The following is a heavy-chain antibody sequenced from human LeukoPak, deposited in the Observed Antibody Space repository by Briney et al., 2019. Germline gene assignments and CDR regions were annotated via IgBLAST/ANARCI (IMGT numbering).Heavy chain of an antibody. CDR2: IHWNSGST. Sequence: GGSLRLSCVASGFTFDDYGISWVRQAPGKGLEWVSRIHWNSGSTRYADSVKGRFTISRDNAKNSLYLQMNSLRAEDTAVYYCATRGYSYSYIYYYHYMDVWGKGTTVTISS. CDR1: GFTFDDYG. D-gene: IGHD5-18*01. CDR3: ATRGYSYSYIYYYHYMDV. J-gene: IGHJ6*03. V-gene: IGHV3-20*04.